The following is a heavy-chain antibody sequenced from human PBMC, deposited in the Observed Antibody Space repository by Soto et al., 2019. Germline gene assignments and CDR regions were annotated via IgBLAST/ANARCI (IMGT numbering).Heavy chain of an antibody. CDR3: ARGSHSSSSGYYYYGMDV. CDR2: IYHSGST. V-gene: IGHV4-30-2*01. D-gene: IGHD6-6*01. CDR1: GGSISSGGYS. J-gene: IGHJ6*02. Sequence: PSETLSLTCAASGGSISSGGYSWSWIRQPPGKGLAWIGYIYHSGSTYYNPSLKSRVTISVDRSKNQFSLKLSSVTAADTAVYYCARGSHSSSSGYYYYGMDVWGQGTTVTVSS.